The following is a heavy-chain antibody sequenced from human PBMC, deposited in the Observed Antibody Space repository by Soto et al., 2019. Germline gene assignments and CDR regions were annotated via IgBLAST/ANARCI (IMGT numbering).Heavy chain of an antibody. Sequence: GASVKVSCKASGGTFSSYAISWVRQAPGQGLEWMGGIIPIFGTANYAQKFQGRVTITADESTSTAYMELSSLRSEDTAVYYCARIPDLGYCSGGSCYYFDYWGQGTLVTVSS. CDR2: IIPIFGTA. D-gene: IGHD2-15*01. J-gene: IGHJ4*02. CDR3: ARIPDLGYCSGGSCYYFDY. CDR1: GGTFSSYA. V-gene: IGHV1-69*13.